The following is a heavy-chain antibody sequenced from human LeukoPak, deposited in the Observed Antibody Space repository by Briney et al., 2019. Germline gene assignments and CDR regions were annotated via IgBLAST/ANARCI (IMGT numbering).Heavy chain of an antibody. CDR2: INHSRST. CDR1: GGCFSGYY. CDR3: ASGWLVLLYLHH. Sequence: SETLSLTCAVYGGCFSGYYWSWIRQPPGKGLEWIGEINHSRSTNYNPSLKSRVTIAVDTSKNQFSLKLRSVTVVDTAGYFCASGWLVLLYLHHWGQRTVVTVSS. V-gene: IGHV4-34*01. D-gene: IGHD6-19*01. J-gene: IGHJ1*01.